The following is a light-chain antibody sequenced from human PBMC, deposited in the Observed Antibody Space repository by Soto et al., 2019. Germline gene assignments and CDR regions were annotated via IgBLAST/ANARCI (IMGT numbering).Light chain of an antibody. CDR2: KAS. V-gene: IGKV1-5*03. CDR1: QSLSYW. CDR3: QQYARFPYT. J-gene: IGKJ2*01. Sequence: DIPMTQSPSTLSASVGDTVTITCRASQSLSYWLAWYQQKPGQAPKILIHKASTLESGGPSRFSGSGSGTEFTLTISSLQPDDFATFYCQQYARFPYTFGQGTKLEIK.